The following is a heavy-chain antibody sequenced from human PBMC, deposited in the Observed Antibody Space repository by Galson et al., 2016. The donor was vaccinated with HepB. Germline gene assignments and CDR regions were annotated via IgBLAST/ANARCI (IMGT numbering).Heavy chain of an antibody. CDR2: ISSSSSYT. D-gene: IGHD3-22*01. Sequence: SLRLSCAASAFAFSDYYMSWIRQAPGKGLEWVSYISSSSSYTNYADSVKGRFTISRDNAKNSLYLQMNSLRAEDTAVYYCAIRLDYYGSRGSWGQGTLVTVSS. J-gene: IGHJ5*02. V-gene: IGHV3-11*03. CDR1: AFAFSDYY. CDR3: AIRLDYYGSRGS.